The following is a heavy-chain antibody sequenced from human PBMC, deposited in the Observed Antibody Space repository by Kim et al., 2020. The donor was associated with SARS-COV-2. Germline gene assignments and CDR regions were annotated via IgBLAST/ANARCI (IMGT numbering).Heavy chain of an antibody. J-gene: IGHJ4*02. D-gene: IGHD6-19*01. CDR1: GVGISTSY. V-gene: IGHV4-59*13. CDR2: MYYSGST. CDR3: AKGGRMYSSGWFDY. Sequence: SETLSLTCTVSGVGISTSYWSWIRQTPEKGLEWIGYMYYSGSTNYNPSLKSRVTMSGDTSKNQFSLKLFSVTAADTAVYYCAKGGRMYSSGWFDYWGQGILVTVSS.